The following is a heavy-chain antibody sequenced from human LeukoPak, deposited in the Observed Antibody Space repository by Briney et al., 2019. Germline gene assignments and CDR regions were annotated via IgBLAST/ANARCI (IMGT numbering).Heavy chain of an antibody. V-gene: IGHV3-30-3*01. CDR3: AREGLTIFGVDRGT. D-gene: IGHD3-3*01. CDR1: GFTFSHYT. J-gene: IGHJ5*02. Sequence: AGGSLRLSCVASGFTFSHYTMHWVRQAPGKGLEWVAVISYDGSNKYYADSVKGRFTISRDNSKNTLYLQMNSLRAEDTAVYYCAREGLTIFGVDRGTWGQGTLVTVSS. CDR2: ISYDGSNK.